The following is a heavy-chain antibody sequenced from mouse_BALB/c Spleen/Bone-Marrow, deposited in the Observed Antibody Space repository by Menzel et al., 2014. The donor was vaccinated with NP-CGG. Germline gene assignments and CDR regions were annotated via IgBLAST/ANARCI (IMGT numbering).Heavy chain of an antibody. Sequence: EVKLMESGGGLVQPGGSRKLSCAASGFTFSSFGMHWVRQAPEEGLEWVAYISSGSSTIYYADTVMGRFTISRDNPKNTLFLQMTSLRSEDTAMYYCARSGSSSGYFDYWGQGTTLTVSS. CDR3: ARSGSSSGYFDY. V-gene: IGHV5-17*02. CDR1: GFTFSSFG. D-gene: IGHD1-1*01. CDR2: ISSGSSTI. J-gene: IGHJ2*01.